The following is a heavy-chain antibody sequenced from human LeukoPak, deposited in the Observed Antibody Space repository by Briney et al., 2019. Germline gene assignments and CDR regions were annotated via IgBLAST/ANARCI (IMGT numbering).Heavy chain of an antibody. D-gene: IGHD5-12*01. J-gene: IGHJ4*02. Sequence: SETLSLTCTVSGGSISSYYWSWIRQPPGKGLEWIGYIYYGGSTNYNPSLKSRVTISVDTSKNQFSLKLSSVTAADTAVYYCARARVDIVATTFYGFDYWGQGTLVTVSS. CDR2: IYYGGST. V-gene: IGHV4-59*01. CDR3: ARARVDIVATTFYGFDY. CDR1: GGSISSYY.